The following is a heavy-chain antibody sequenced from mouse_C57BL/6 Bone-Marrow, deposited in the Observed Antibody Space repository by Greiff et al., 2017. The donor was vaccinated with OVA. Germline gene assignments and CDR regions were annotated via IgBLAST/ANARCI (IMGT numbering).Heavy chain of an antibody. Sequence: VQLQQPGAALVKPGASVKMSCKASGYPFTSYWITWVKPRPGQGLEWIGAIYPGSGSTNYNAKFKSKATLTVDTSSSTAYMQLSSLTSEDSAVYYCAFYDYDEGPAYWGQGTTRTVSS. J-gene: IGHJ2*01. V-gene: IGHV1-55*01. CDR3: AFYDYDEGPAY. CDR1: GYPFTSYW. CDR2: IYPGSGST. D-gene: IGHD2-4*01.